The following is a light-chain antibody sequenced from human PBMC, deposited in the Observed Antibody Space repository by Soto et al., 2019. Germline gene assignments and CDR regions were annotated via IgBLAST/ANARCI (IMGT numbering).Light chain of an antibody. CDR3: QQRSNWPLT. J-gene: IGKJ4*01. Sequence: EIVLTQSPGTLSLSPGERATLSCRASQSVSSSCLAWYQQKPGQAPRFLIYDASNRATGIPARFSGSGSGTDFTLTISSLEPEDFAIYYCQQRSNWPLTFGGGTKV. CDR1: QSVSSSC. CDR2: DAS. V-gene: IGKV3-11*01.